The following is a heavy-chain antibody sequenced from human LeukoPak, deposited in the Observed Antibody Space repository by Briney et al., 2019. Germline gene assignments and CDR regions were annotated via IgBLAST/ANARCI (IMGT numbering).Heavy chain of an antibody. D-gene: IGHD6-19*01. CDR1: GFTFSSYS. CDR3: ARGPQWLVRGYDY. V-gene: IGHV3-21*01. CDR2: ISSSSSYI. Sequence: GGSLRLSCAASGFTFSSYSMNWVRQAPGKGLECVSSISSSSSYIYYADSVKGRFTISRDNAKNSLYLQMNSLRAEDTAVYYCARGPQWLVRGYDYWGQGTLVTVSS. J-gene: IGHJ4*02.